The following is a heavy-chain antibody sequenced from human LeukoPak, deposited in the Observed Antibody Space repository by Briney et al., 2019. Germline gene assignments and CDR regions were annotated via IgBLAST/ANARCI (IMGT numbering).Heavy chain of an antibody. Sequence: SSETLSLTCTVSGGSISSSSYYWGWIRQPPGKGLEWIGSIYYSGSTYYNPSLKSRVTMSVDTSKNQFSLKLRAVTAADTAVYHCARDRLSGSYTGRFDYWGQGTVVTVSS. V-gene: IGHV4-39*07. CDR2: IYYSGST. D-gene: IGHD1-26*01. CDR3: ARDRLSGSYTGRFDY. CDR1: GGSISSSSYY. J-gene: IGHJ4*02.